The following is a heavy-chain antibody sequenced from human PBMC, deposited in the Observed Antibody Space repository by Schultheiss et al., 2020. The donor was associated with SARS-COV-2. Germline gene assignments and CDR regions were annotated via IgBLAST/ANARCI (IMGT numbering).Heavy chain of an antibody. J-gene: IGHJ3*02. V-gene: IGHV3-7*05. CDR2: IKQDGSEK. D-gene: IGHD3-10*01. CDR3: ARDREEDAFDI. CDR1: GFTFSSYA. Sequence: GGSLRLSCAASGFTFSSYAMSWVRQAPGRGLEWLANIKQDGSEKFYVDSVKGRFTISRDNAKNSLYLQMNSLRAEDTAVYYCARDREEDAFDIWGQGTMVTVSS.